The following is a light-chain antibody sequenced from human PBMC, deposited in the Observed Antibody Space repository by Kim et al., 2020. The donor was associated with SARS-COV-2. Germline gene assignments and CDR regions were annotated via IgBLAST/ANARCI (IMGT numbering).Light chain of an antibody. Sequence: SSELTQDPAVSVALGQTVRITCQGDSLRSYFASWYQQKPGQAPLRVIYGKNNRPSGIPDRFSGSSSGNTASLTITGAQAEDEADYYCNSWDSSANHWVFGGGTQLTVL. CDR1: SLRSYF. CDR2: GKN. J-gene: IGLJ3*02. V-gene: IGLV3-19*02. CDR3: NSWDSSANHWV.